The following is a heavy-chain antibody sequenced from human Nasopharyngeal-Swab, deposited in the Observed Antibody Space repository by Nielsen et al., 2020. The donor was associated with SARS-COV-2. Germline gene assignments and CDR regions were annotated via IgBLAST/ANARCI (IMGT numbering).Heavy chain of an antibody. Sequence: ESLKISCTVSGGSVSSNSYYWGWIRQPPGKGLEWIGTIYYSGITYYNPSRKTRVNLSVDTSKNQFSLKLSSVTAADTALYYCARHEGIIAAGNWIDYWGQGTLVTVSS. D-gene: IGHD6-13*01. CDR1: GGSVSSNSYY. V-gene: IGHV4-39*01. CDR2: IYYSGIT. J-gene: IGHJ4*02. CDR3: ARHEGIIAAGNWIDY.